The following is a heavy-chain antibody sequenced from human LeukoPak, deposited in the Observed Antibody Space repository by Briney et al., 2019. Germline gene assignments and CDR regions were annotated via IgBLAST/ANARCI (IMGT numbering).Heavy chain of an antibody. J-gene: IGHJ4*02. CDR1: GYTFTGYY. D-gene: IGHD6-19*01. Sequence: ASVKVSCKASGYTFTGYYMHWVRQAPGQGLEWMGWINPNSGGTNYAQKFQGRVTMTRDTSISTAYMELSGLRSDDTAVYYCARDDGYSSGWYDWGQGTLVTVSS. CDR3: ARDDGYSSGWYD. V-gene: IGHV1-2*02. CDR2: INPNSGGT.